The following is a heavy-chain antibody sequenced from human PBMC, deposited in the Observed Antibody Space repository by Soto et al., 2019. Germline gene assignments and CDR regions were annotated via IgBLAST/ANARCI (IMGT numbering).Heavy chain of an antibody. CDR2: MYKTGET. V-gene: IGHV4-61*01. J-gene: IGHJ6*02. D-gene: IGHD3-3*01. Sequence: PSETLSLTCTVSGGSVSTGMKYWGWVRQPPGKALEFIGYMYKTGETLLNSSLKSRVTLSMETSKNQFSLTLSSVTAADTAVYFWMKAHESGDFLGMSVWGPGTTVTVSS. CDR3: MKAHESGDFLGMSV. CDR1: GGSVSTGMKY.